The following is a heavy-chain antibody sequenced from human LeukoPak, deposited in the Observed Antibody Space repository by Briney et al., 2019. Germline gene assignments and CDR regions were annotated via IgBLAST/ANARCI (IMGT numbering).Heavy chain of an antibody. Sequence: GGSLRLSCAASGFTFSSDAMSWVRQAPGKGLEWVSGISGSGGSTYYADSVKGRFTISRDNSKKTLYLQMISLRAEDAAGYYCAREGSGWYYSFDSWGQGTLVTVSS. CDR3: AREGSGWYYSFDS. D-gene: IGHD6-19*01. CDR1: GFTFSSDA. V-gene: IGHV3-23*01. CDR2: ISGSGGST. J-gene: IGHJ4*02.